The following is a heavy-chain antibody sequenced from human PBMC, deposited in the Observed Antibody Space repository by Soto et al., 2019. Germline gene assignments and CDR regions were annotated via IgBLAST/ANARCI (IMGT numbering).Heavy chain of an antibody. CDR2: ISYSGST. D-gene: IGHD3-3*01. J-gene: IGHJ6*02. Sequence: TLSLTCTVSGGSISSYYWSWIRQPPGKGLEWIGYISYSGSTNYNPSLKSRVTISVDTSKNQFSLKLSSVTAADTALYYCARVRLFGGYYYYGMDVWGQGTTVTVSS. V-gene: IGHV4-59*01. CDR3: ARVRLFGGYYYYGMDV. CDR1: GGSISSYY.